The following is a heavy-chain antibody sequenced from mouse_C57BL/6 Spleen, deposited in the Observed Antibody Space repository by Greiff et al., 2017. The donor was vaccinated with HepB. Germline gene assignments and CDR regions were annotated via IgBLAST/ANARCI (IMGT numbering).Heavy chain of an antibody. Sequence: QVQLQQPGAELVMPGASVKLSCKASGYTFTSYWMHWVKQRPGQGLEWIGEIDPSDSYTNYNQKFKGKSTLTVDKSSSTAYMQLSSLTSEDSAVYYCARMGQLRLPFADWGQGTLVTVSA. V-gene: IGHV1-69*01. CDR3: ARMGQLRLPFAD. D-gene: IGHD3-2*02. J-gene: IGHJ3*01. CDR2: IDPSDSYT. CDR1: GYTFTSYW.